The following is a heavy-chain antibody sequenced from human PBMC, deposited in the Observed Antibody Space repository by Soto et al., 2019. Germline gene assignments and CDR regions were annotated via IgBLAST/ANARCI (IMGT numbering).Heavy chain of an antibody. V-gene: IGHV3-30-3*01. CDR3: ARDLLTLSIASIDY. D-gene: IGHD6-6*01. CDR2: ISYDGSNK. J-gene: IGHJ4*02. Sequence: GGSLRLSCAASGFTFSSYAMHWVRQAPGKGLEWVAVISYDGSNKYYADSVKGRFTISRDNSKNTLYLQMNSLRAEDTAVYYCARDLLTLSIASIDYWGPGALVTVSS. CDR1: GFTFSSYA.